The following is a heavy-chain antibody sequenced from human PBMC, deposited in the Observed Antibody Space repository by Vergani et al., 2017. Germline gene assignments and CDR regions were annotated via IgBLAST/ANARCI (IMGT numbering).Heavy chain of an antibody. D-gene: IGHD1-26*01. CDR1: GFTFSSYA. CDR3: AKAGSGSYTPDYYYFDY. CDR2: ISGSGGST. Sequence: EVQLLESGGGLVQPGGSLRLSCAASGFTFSSYAMSWVRQAPGEGLEWVSAISGSGGSTYYADSVKGRFTISRDNSKNTLYLKMNSLRAEDPAVYYCAKAGSGSYTPDYYYFDYWGQGTLVTVSS. J-gene: IGHJ4*02. V-gene: IGHV3-23*01.